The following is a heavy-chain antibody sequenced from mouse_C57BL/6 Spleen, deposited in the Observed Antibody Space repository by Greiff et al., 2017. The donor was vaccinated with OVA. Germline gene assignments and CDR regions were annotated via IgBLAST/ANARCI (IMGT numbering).Heavy chain of an antibody. Sequence: EVQRVESGPGLVKPSQSLSLTCSVTGYSITSGYYWNWIRQFPGNKLEWMGYISYDGSNNYNPSLKNRISITRDTSKNQFFLKLNSVTTEDTATYYCARERDYYGSSSYWGQGTLVTVSA. J-gene: IGHJ3*01. D-gene: IGHD1-1*01. CDR2: ISYDGSN. CDR3: ARERDYYGSSSY. V-gene: IGHV3-6*01. CDR1: GYSITSGYY.